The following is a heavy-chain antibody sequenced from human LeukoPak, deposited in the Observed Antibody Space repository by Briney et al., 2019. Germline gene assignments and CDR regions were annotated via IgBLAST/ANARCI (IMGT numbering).Heavy chain of an antibody. J-gene: IGHJ3*02. Sequence: GASVKVSCRASGYTFTKNGISWVRQAPGQGLEWMGWISTYKGNTNYAQKLQGRVTLTTDTSTSTAHMELGSLRSDDTAVYYCARDVSHGLDIWGQGTVVTVSS. V-gene: IGHV1-18*01. CDR1: GYTFTKNG. D-gene: IGHD2-8*01. CDR3: ARDVSHGLDI. CDR2: ISTYKGNT.